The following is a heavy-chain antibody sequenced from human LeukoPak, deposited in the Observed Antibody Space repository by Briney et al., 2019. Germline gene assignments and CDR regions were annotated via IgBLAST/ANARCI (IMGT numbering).Heavy chain of an antibody. CDR1: GFTFSNYW. J-gene: IGHJ4*02. CDR2: INIDETNT. Sequence: PGESLRLSCAASGFTFSNYWMHWVRQAPGKGLEWVSRINIDETNTNYADSVKGRFTISRDNAKHTLYLQMTSLRADDTAVYYCASRRSTSFDYWGQGTMVTVSS. V-gene: IGHV3-74*01. D-gene: IGHD5/OR15-5a*01. CDR3: ASRRSTSFDY.